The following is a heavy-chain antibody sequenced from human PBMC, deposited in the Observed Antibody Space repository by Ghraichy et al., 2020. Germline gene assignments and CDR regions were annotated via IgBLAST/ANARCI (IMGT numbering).Heavy chain of an antibody. J-gene: IGHJ1*01. D-gene: IGHD2-15*01. V-gene: IGHV3-23*01. CDR3: AKVVGRGGGGCFHH. Sequence: GGSLRLSCAASGFTFSSYAMSWVRQAPGKGLEWVSAISGSGGNTYYADSVKGRFTFSRDNSKNTLYLQMNSLRAEDTAVYYCAKVVGRGGGGCFHHCCLGTLVTASA. CDR2: ISGSGGNT. CDR1: GFTFSSYA.